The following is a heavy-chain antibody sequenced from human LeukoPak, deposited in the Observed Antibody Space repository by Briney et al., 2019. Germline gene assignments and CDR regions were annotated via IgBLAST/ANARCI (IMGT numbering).Heavy chain of an antibody. CDR2: ISCSSSTM. Sequence: GGSLRLSCAASGFTFSSYSMNWVRQAPGKGLEWVSYISCSSSTMYYADSVKGRFTISRDNAKNSLYLQMNSLRDEDTAVYYCARAILPDGSGSCYFDYWGQGTLVTVSS. J-gene: IGHJ4*02. D-gene: IGHD3-10*01. V-gene: IGHV3-48*02. CDR1: GFTFSSYS. CDR3: ARAILPDGSGSCYFDY.